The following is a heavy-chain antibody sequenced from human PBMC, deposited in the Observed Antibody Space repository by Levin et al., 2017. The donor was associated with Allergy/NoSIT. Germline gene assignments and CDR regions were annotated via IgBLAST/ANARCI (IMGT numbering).Heavy chain of an antibody. CDR2: INSDGSST. J-gene: IGHJ4*02. Sequence: QTGGSLRLSCAASGFTFSSYWMHWVRQAPGKGLVWVSRINSDGSSTSYADSVKGRFTISRDNAKNTLYLQMNSLRAEDTAVYYCARVSSGWYYFDYWGQGTLVTVSS. D-gene: IGHD6-19*01. V-gene: IGHV3-74*01. CDR1: GFTFSSYW. CDR3: ARVSSGWYYFDY.